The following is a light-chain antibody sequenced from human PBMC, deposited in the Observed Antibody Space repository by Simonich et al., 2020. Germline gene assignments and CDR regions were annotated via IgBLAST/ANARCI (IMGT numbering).Light chain of an antibody. J-gene: IGLJ2*01. Sequence: SYELTQPPLVSVSPGQTASITCSGDKLGDKYACWYQQKPGQSPVLVIYQDSKRPSGIPEGFSGSNSGNTATLTISGTQAMDEADYYCQAWDSSTVVFGGGTKLTVL. CDR3: QAWDSSTVV. V-gene: IGLV3-1*01. CDR2: QDS. CDR1: KLGDKY.